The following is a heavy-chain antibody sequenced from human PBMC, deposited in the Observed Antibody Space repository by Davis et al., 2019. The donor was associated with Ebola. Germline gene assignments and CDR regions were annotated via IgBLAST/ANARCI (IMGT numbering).Heavy chain of an antibody. CDR3: ARGHPSLY. CDR1: ACSISSYY. CDR2: INHSGST. J-gene: IGHJ4*02. Sequence: SETLSLTCTVSACSISSYYWSWIRQPPGKGLEWIGEINHSGSTTYNPSLKGRVTISVDTSRNQFSLKLSSVTAADTAVYYCARGHPSLYWGQGTLVTVSS. V-gene: IGHV4-34*01.